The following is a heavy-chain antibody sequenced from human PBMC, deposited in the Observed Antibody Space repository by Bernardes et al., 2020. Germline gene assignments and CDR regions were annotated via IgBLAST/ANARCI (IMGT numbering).Heavy chain of an antibody. V-gene: IGHV3-21*01. CDR3: ARDPWRGLYCSGGSCYLY. D-gene: IGHD2-15*01. J-gene: IGHJ4*02. CDR1: GFTFSSYS. CDR2: ISSSSSYI. Sequence: GGSLRLSCAASGFTFSSYSMNWVRQAPGKGLEWVSSISSSSSYIYYADSVKGRFTISRDNAKNSLYLQMNSLRAEDTAVYYCARDPWRGLYCSGGSCYLYWGQGTLVTVSS.